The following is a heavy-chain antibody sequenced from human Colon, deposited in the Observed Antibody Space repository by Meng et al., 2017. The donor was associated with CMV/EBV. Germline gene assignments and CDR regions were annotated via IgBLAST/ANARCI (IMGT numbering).Heavy chain of an antibody. V-gene: IGHV3-43D*03. J-gene: IGHJ6*02. CDR2: IGWDGRTT. CDR1: GFTFSSNT. CDR3: AKGRGTAVAGPVNV. Sequence: GGSLRLSCAVSGFTFSSNTVNWVRQAPQKGLEWVSLIGWDGRTTYYADSVKGRFTISRDNTKNSLYLQMNSLRPEDSALYYCAKGRGTAVAGPVNVWGQGTTVTVSS. D-gene: IGHD6-19*01.